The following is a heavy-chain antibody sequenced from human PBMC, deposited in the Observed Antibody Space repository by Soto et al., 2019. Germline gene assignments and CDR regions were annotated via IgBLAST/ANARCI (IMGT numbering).Heavy chain of an antibody. CDR2: ISYHGSNK. CDR3: AEGTYSGRFGY. CDR1: GFTFSSYG. J-gene: IGHJ4*02. Sequence: QVQLVESGGGVVQPGRSLRLSCAASGFTFSSYGMHWVRQAPGKGLERVAVISYHGSNKYYADSVKGRFTISRDNSKNTLYLQMNRVRAEAAAVYYCAEGTYSGRFGYSGEGNLVAVSS. D-gene: IGHD1-26*01. V-gene: IGHV3-30*18.